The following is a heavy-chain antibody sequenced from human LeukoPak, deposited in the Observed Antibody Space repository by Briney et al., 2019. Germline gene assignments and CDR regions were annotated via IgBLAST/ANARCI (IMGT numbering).Heavy chain of an antibody. D-gene: IGHD3-10*01. CDR2: IRGSGGST. CDR3: AKAQQYYYGSGGYLVGFSSYYGRDV. J-gene: IGHJ6*02. Sequence: GGSLTLSCAASGFTFISYAMSWVRQAPGRGLEWVSAIRGSGGSTYYAEYGKSRFTISRDNAKTKLYLQMNRVRAEDTAVYYCAKAQQYYYGSGGYLVGFSSYYGRDVWGRGTTVTVS. V-gene: IGHV3-23*01. CDR1: GFTFISYA.